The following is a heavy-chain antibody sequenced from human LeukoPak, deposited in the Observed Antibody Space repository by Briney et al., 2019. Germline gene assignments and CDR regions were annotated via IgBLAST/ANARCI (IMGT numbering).Heavy chain of an antibody. CDR3: ARDHATLDAFDI. D-gene: IGHD2-15*01. V-gene: IGHV3-11*04. J-gene: IGHJ3*02. CDR1: GFTFSDYY. Sequence: GGSLRLSCAASGFTFSDYYMSWIRQAPGKGLEWVSYISSSGSTIYYADSVKGRFTISRDNAKNSLYLQMNTLRAEDTAVYYCARDHATLDAFDIWGQGTMVTVSS. CDR2: ISSSGSTI.